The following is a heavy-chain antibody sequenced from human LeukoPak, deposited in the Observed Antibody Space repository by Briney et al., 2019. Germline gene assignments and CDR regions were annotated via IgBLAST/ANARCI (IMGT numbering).Heavy chain of an antibody. CDR2: IYYSGST. D-gene: IGHD1-26*01. Sequence: SETLSLTCTVSGGSISSYYWSWIRQPPGKGLEWIGYIYYSGSTNYNPSLKSRVTISVDTSKNQFSLKLSSVTAADTAVYYCAKGAVGATDYFDYWGQGTLVTVSS. CDR3: AKGAVGATDYFDY. CDR1: GGSISSYY. J-gene: IGHJ4*02. V-gene: IGHV4-59*08.